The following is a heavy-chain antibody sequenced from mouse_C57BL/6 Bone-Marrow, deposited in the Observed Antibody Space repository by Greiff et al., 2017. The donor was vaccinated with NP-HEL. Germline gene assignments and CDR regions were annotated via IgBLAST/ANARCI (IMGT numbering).Heavy chain of an antibody. J-gene: IGHJ1*03. V-gene: IGHV14-4*01. CDR1: GFNIKDDY. CDR3: TPGTLLYLDV. Sequence: EVQLQQSGAELVRPGASVKLSCTASGFNIKDDYMHWVKQRPEQGLEWIGWIDPENGDTEYASKFQGKATITADTSSNTAYLQLSSLTSEDTAVYYCTPGTLLYLDVWGTGTTVTVSS. D-gene: IGHD1-1*01. CDR2: IDPENGDT.